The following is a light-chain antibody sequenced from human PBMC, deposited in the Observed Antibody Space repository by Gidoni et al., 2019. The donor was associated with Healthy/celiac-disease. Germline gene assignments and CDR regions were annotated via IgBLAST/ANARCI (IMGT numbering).Light chain of an antibody. CDR1: QSVSSN. V-gene: IGKV3-15*01. J-gene: IGKJ4*01. CDR2: CAS. Sequence: EIEMTQSPATLSVSPGERDTLSCRASQSVSSNLAWYQQKPGQAPRLLIYCASTRATGIPARFSGSGSATEFTLTISSLQSEDFAVYYCQQYNNWPSLTFGGGTKVEIK. CDR3: QQYNNWPSLT.